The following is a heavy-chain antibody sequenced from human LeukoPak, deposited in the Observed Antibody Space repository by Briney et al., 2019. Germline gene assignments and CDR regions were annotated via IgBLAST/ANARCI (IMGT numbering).Heavy chain of an antibody. CDR3: ARSHYYDSSGYYLPGDY. J-gene: IGHJ4*02. CDR2: INPNSGGT. Sequence: ASVKVSCKASGYTFTSYDINWVRQATGQGLEWMGWINPNSGGTNYAQKFQGRVTMTRDTSISTAYMELSRLRSDDTAVYYCARSHYYDSSGYYLPGDYWGQGTLVTVSS. CDR1: GYTFTSYD. V-gene: IGHV1-2*02. D-gene: IGHD3-22*01.